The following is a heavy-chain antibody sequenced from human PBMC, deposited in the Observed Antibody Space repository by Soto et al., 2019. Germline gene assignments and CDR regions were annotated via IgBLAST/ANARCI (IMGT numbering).Heavy chain of an antibody. V-gene: IGHV4-59*01. CDR1: GGSISSYY. CDR3: ARSIDNSCYYFSNC. D-gene: IGHD3-22*01. J-gene: IGHJ4*02. Sequence: SETLSLTCTVSGGSISSYYWSWIRQSPGKGLEWIGYIHYSGSTNYNPSLKSRVTMSLDTSRNRFSLKLSPVTAADTAVYYCARSIDNSCYYFSNCWGQGALVTVSS. CDR2: IHYSGST.